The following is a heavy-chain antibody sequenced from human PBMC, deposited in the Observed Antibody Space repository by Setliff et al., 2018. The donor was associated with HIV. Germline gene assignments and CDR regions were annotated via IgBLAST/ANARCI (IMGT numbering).Heavy chain of an antibody. V-gene: IGHV3-9*01. J-gene: IGHJ5*01. D-gene: IGHD2-8*01. Sequence: GGSLRLSCAASGFTFDDYAMHWVRQAPGKGLAWVSGISWNSGSIGYAASVKGRFTVSRDNAKKSLYLQMNSLRAEDTAVYFCARGLERTNALFGVLSIWLDSWGQGTLVTVSS. CDR3: ARGLERTNALFGVLSIWLDS. CDR1: GFTFDDYA. CDR2: ISWNSGSI.